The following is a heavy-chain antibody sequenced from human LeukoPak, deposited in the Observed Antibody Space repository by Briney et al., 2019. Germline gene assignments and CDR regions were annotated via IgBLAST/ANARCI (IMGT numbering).Heavy chain of an antibody. CDR1: GYSFTSYW. V-gene: IGHV5-51*01. Sequence: PGGSLKISCKGSGYSFTSYWIGWVRQMPGKSLEWMGIIYPGDSDTRYSPSFQGQVTISADKSISTAYLQWSSLKASDTAMYYCARQLVVPAATYYFDYWGQGTLVTVSS. CDR3: ARQLVVPAATYYFDY. J-gene: IGHJ4*02. CDR2: IYPGDSDT. D-gene: IGHD2-2*01.